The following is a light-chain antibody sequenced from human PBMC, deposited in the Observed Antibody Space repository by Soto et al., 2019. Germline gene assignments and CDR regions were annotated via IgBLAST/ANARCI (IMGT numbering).Light chain of an antibody. V-gene: IGKV1-27*01. CDR3: QKYNSAHLYS. J-gene: IGKJ1*01. Sequence: DVQMTQSPSSLSASVGDRVTLTCRASQGITNYLAWYQQKPGKVPKLLIYGASTLQSGVPSRFSGSGSGTDFTLTIDSLQPEDVATYYCQKYNSAHLYSFGQGTKVEIK. CDR2: GAS. CDR1: QGITNY.